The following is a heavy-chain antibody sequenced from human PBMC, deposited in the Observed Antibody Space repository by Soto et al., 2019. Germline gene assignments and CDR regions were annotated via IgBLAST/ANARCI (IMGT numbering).Heavy chain of an antibody. CDR2: IYYSGST. D-gene: IGHD6-6*01. Sequence: SETLSLTCTVSGGSVSSGSYYWSWIRQPPGKGLEWIGDIYYSGSTNYNPSLKSRVTISVDTSKNQFSLKLSSVTAADTAVYYCARDRRGYSSSSYYYYYMDVWGKGTTVTVSS. CDR3: ARDRRGYSSSSYYYYYMDV. CDR1: GGSVSSGSYY. J-gene: IGHJ6*03. V-gene: IGHV4-61*01.